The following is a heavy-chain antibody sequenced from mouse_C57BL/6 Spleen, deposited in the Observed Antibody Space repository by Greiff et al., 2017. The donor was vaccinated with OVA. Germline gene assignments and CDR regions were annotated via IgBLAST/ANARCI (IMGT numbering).Heavy chain of an antibody. CDR1: GYTFTDYE. Sequence: QVQLQQSGAELVRPGASVTLSCKASGYTFTDYEMHWVKQTPVHGLEWIGAIDPETGGTAYNQKFKGKAILTADKSSSTAYMDLRILTSEDSAVYYCTRSATTVVATRYFDVWGTGTTVTVSS. CDR2: IDPETGGT. D-gene: IGHD1-1*01. V-gene: IGHV1-15*01. J-gene: IGHJ1*03. CDR3: TRSATTVVATRYFDV.